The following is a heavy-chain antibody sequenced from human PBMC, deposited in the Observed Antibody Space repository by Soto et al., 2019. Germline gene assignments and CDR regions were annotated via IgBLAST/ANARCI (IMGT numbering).Heavy chain of an antibody. Sequence: ETLSLTCTVSGGSISSSSYYWGWIRQPPGKGLEWIGSIYYSGSTYYNPSLKSRVTISVDTSKNQFSLKLSSVTAADTAVYYCARLLLLEGYYYYYYMDVWGKGTTVTVSS. D-gene: IGHD3-10*01. CDR2: IYYSGST. V-gene: IGHV4-39*01. J-gene: IGHJ6*03. CDR1: GGSISSSSYY. CDR3: ARLLLLEGYYYYYYMDV.